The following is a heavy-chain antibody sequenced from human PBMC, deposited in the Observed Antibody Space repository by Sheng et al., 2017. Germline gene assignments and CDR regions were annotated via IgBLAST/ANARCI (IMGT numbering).Heavy chain of an antibody. CDR3: ARDSCGGDCWIPNSNYYYYYMDV. CDR2: IIPILGIA. Sequence: QVQLVQSGAEVKKPGSSVKVSCKASGGTFSSYTISWVRQAPGQGLEWMGRIIPILGIANYAQKFQGRVTITADKSTSTAYMELSSLRSEDTAVYYCARDSCGGDCWIPNSNYYYYYMDVWGKGTTVTVSS. D-gene: IGHD2-21*01. V-gene: IGHV1-69*08. CDR1: GGTFSSYT. J-gene: IGHJ6*03.